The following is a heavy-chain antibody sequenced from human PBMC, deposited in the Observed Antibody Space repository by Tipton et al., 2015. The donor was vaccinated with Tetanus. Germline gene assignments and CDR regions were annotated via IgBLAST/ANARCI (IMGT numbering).Heavy chain of an antibody. D-gene: IGHD6-13*01. V-gene: IGHV3-11*06. Sequence: SLRLSCAASGFTFSDYYMSWLRQAPGKGLEWVSYISSSSSYIYYADSVKGRFTISRDNAKNSLYLQMNSLRAEDTAVYYCVSGAAGTSGYFDYWGQGTLVTVSS. CDR2: ISSSSSYI. CDR3: VSGAAGTSGYFDY. J-gene: IGHJ4*02. CDR1: GFTFSDYY.